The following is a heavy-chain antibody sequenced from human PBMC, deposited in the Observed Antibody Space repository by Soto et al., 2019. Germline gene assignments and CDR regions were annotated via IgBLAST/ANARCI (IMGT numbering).Heavy chain of an antibody. CDR2: ISYDESNT. CDR1: GFTFNTYP. J-gene: IGHJ2*01. CDR3: ARDKHKGRSLNWYFDL. Sequence: QVQLVESGGGVVQPGRSLRLSCAASGFTFNTYPMHWVRQAPGKGLECVAAISYDESNTDYADSVKGRFTISRDNSKNTLHLQMNSLRVEDTAVYYCARDKHKGRSLNWYFDLWGRGTLVTVSS. V-gene: IGHV3-30-3*01.